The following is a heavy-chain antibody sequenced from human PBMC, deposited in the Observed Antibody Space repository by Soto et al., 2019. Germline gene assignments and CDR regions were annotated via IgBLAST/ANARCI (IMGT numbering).Heavy chain of an antibody. D-gene: IGHD2-15*01. Sequence: QVQLVQSGAEVKKPGSSVKVSCKASGGTLSSYAISWVRQAPGQGLEWMGGIIPIFGTANYAQKFQGRVTITADESTSTAYMELSSLRSEDTAVYYCAGTLGYCSGGSCYSLSLDYWGQGTLVTVSS. V-gene: IGHV1-69*12. CDR1: GGTLSSYA. J-gene: IGHJ4*02. CDR2: IIPIFGTA. CDR3: AGTLGYCSGGSCYSLSLDY.